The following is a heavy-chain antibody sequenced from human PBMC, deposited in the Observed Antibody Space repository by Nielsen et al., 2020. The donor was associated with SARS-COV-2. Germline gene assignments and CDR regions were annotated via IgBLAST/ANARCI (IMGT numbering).Heavy chain of an antibody. CDR1: GFTFNIYA. J-gene: IGHJ5*02. CDR2: ISYDGSNK. D-gene: IGHD2-15*01. CDR3: ARGYCSGGSCYGGGFDP. V-gene: IGHV3-30-3*01. Sequence: GGSLRLSCIASGFTFNIYAMAWVRRTPGRGLEWVAVISYDGSNKYYADSVKGRFTISRDNSKNTLYLQMNSLRAEDTAVYYCARGYCSGGSCYGGGFDPWGQGTLVTVSS.